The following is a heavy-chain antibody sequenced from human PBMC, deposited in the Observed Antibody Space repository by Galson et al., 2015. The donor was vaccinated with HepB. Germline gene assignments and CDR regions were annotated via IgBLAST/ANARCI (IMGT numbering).Heavy chain of an antibody. V-gene: IGHV1-69*13. CDR3: ARGDNWGVGTNGDWFDP. CDR1: GGTFSSYA. CDR2: IIPIFGTA. J-gene: IGHJ5*02. Sequence: SVKVSCKASGGTFSSYAISWVRQAPGQGLEWMGGIIPIFGTANYAQKFQGRVTITADESTSTAYMELSSLRSEDTAVYYCARGDNWGVGTNGDWFDPWGQGTLVTVSS. D-gene: IGHD7-27*01.